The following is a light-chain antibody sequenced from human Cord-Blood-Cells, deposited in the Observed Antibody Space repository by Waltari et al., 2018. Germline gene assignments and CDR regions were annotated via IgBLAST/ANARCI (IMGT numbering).Light chain of an antibody. CDR1: QGISSC. J-gene: IGKJ3*01. V-gene: IGKV1-9*01. Sequence: DIQWTQSPSFLSASVGDRATSPCRASQGISSCLAWYQQQPGKAPKLLIYAASTVQSGVPSRFSGSGSGTEYPLTISSLQPEDFATYYCQQLNSNPFTFGPGTKVDI. CDR3: QQLNSNPFT. CDR2: AAS.